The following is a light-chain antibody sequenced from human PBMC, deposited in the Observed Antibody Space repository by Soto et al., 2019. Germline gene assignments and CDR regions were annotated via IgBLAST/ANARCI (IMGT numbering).Light chain of an antibody. CDR3: QQYGSSPET. CDR2: GAS. Sequence: EIVLTQSPGTLSLSPGARAPLSCGASQSVSSYLAWYQQKPGQAPRLLIYGASTRATGIPDRFSGSGSGTDFTLTISRLEPEDFAVYYCQQYGSSPETFGQGTKVDIK. CDR1: QSVSSY. V-gene: IGKV3-20*01. J-gene: IGKJ1*01.